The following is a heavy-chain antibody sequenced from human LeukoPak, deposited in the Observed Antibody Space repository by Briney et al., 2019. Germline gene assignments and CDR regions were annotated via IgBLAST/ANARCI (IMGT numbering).Heavy chain of an antibody. J-gene: IGHJ5*02. CDR1: GFTFSSYG. V-gene: IGHV3-30*18. CDR3: AKDRRGGWFDP. Sequence: PGGSLRLSCAASGFTFSSYGMHWVRQAPGKGLEWVAVISYDGSNKYYADSVKGRFTISRDNSKNTLYLQMNSLRAEDTAVYYCAKDRRGGWFDPWGQGTLVTVSS. CDR2: ISYDGSNK. D-gene: IGHD3-16*01.